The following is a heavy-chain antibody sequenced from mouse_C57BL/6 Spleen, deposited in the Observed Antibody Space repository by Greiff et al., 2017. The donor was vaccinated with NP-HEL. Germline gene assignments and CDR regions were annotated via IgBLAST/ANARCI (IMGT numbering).Heavy chain of an antibody. CDR1: GYTFTSYW. Sequence: VQLQQPGAELVMPGASVKLSCKASGYTFTSYWMHWVKQRPGQGLEWIGEIDPSDSYTNYNQKFKGKSTLTVDKSSSTAYMQLSSLTSEDSAVYYCARYDSNYPYYFDYWGQGTTLTVSS. V-gene: IGHV1-69*01. CDR2: IDPSDSYT. J-gene: IGHJ2*01. D-gene: IGHD2-5*01. CDR3: ARYDSNYPYYFDY.